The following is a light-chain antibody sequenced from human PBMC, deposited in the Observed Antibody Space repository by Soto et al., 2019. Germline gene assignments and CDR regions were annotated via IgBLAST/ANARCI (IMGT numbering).Light chain of an antibody. CDR3: NSYTSSSSYV. CDR1: SSDVGAYQY. Sequence: QSALTQPASVSGSPGQSITISCTGTSSDVGAYQYVSWYQQYPGKAPKLMIYDVSNRPSGVSNRFSGSKSGNTASLTISGLQAEDEADYYCNSYTSSSSYVFGTGTMVTVL. CDR2: DVS. V-gene: IGLV2-14*01. J-gene: IGLJ1*01.